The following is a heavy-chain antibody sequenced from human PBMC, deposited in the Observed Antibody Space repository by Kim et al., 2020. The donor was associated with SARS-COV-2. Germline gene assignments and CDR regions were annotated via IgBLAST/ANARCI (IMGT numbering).Heavy chain of an antibody. V-gene: IGHV5-51*01. CDR2: IYPGDSGT. D-gene: IGHD3-16*01. J-gene: IGHJ3*01. CDR3: ATSYGAQALDV. CDR1: GYTFTTSW. Sequence: GESLKISCKGSGYTFTTSWIAWVRQMPGKGLEYMGIIYPGDSGTRYNQSFEGQVTISDDKSISTVFLHWGSLKASDTAMYYCATSYGAQALDVWGQGTM.